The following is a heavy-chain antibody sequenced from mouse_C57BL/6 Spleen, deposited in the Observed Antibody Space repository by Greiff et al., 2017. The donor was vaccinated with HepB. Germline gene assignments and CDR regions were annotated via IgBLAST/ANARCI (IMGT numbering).Heavy chain of an antibody. CDR1: GFTFSDYY. J-gene: IGHJ3*01. V-gene: IGHV5-16*01. CDR3: ARGERGFAY. Sequence: EVKLMESEGGLVQPGSSMKLSCTASGFTFSDYYMAWVRQVPEKGLEWVANINYDGSSTYYLDSLKSRFIISRDNAKNILYLQMSSLKSEDTATYYCARGERGFAYWGQGTLVTVSA. CDR2: INYDGSST.